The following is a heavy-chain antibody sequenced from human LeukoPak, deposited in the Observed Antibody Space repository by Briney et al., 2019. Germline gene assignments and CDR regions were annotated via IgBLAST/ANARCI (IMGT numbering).Heavy chain of an antibody. D-gene: IGHD3-22*01. CDR3: ARDFWNYYDSSGYYHAFDI. Sequence: SETLSLTCTVSGGSFSSYFWSWIRQPPGKGLEWIGYIYYSGSTNYNPSLKSRVTISVDTSKNQFSLKLSSVTAADTAVYYCARDFWNYYDSSGYYHAFDIWGQGTMVTVSS. V-gene: IGHV4-59*01. J-gene: IGHJ3*02. CDR1: GGSFSSYF. CDR2: IYYSGST.